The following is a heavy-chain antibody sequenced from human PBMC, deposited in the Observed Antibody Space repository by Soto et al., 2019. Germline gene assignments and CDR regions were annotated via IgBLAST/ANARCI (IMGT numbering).Heavy chain of an antibody. CDR2: ISYDGLNT. CDR1: GFTFSSYA. D-gene: IGHD3-10*01. J-gene: IGHJ4*02. CDR3: AKSSSGLRDYFDS. Sequence: LRLSCAASGFTFSSYAMHWVRQAPGKGLEWVAVISYDGLNTFYGESVRGRFSISRDTSKNTLFLQMNSLKTEDTAVYYCAKSSSGLRDYFDSWGRGTLVTV. V-gene: IGHV3-30-3*02.